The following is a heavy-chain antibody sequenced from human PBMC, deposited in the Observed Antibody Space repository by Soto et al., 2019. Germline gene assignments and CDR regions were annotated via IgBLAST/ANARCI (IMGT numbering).Heavy chain of an antibody. J-gene: IGHJ6*02. CDR3: ARVIAVAGIGPYYYGMDV. D-gene: IGHD6-19*01. V-gene: IGHV1-3*01. CDR2: INAGNGNT. Sequence: QVQLVQSGAEVKKPGASVKVSCKASGYTFTSYAMHWVRQAPGQRLEWMGWINAGNGNTKYSQKFQGRVTITRDTSASTAYMELSSLRSEDTAVYYCARVIAVAGIGPYYYGMDVWGQGTTVTVSS. CDR1: GYTFTSYA.